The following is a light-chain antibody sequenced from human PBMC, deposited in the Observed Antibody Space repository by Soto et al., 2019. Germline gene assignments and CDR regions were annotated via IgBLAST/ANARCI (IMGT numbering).Light chain of an antibody. CDR3: QQYASSPWT. J-gene: IGKJ1*01. CDR1: ETVRTGS. V-gene: IGKV3-20*01. CDR2: GAS. Sequence: DIVLTQSPATLSLSPGEKATLSCRASETVRTGSLAWYQQKPGQAPRLLIFGASVRATDIPARFSGSGSGTDFTLNITRLAPEDFAVYHCQQYASSPWTFGQGTKLEIK.